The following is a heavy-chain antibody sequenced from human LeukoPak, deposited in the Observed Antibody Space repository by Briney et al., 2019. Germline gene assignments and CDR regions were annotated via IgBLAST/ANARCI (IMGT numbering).Heavy chain of an antibody. D-gene: IGHD1-1*01. Sequence: GGSLRLSCAASGFTFSSYGMSWVRQAPGKGLEWVSSISTSSLYIYYADSVKGRFTISRDNARNSLYLQMNSLRAEDTAVHYCARDSDWNDGLDYWGQGTLVTVSS. CDR3: ARDSDWNDGLDY. J-gene: IGHJ4*02. CDR2: ISTSSLYI. CDR1: GFTFSSYG. V-gene: IGHV3-21*01.